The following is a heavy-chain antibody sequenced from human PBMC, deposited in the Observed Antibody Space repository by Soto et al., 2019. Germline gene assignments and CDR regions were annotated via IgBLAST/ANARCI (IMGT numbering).Heavy chain of an antibody. CDR1: GVTVGNNY. J-gene: IGHJ4*02. CDR3: ARNVPVTALGY. V-gene: IGHV3-66*01. D-gene: IGHD4-17*01. Sequence: EVRLVESGGGLVQPGGSLRLSCAASGVTVGNNYMSWFRQAPGKGLEWGSVTYSGGDTRYADSVKCRFTMFRDSTKNTVYLQMDSLRAEDTAVYFCARNVPVTALGYWGQGSLVTVSS. CDR2: TYSGGDT.